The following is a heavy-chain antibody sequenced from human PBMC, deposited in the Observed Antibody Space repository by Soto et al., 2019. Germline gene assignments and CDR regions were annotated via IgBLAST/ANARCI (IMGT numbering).Heavy chain of an antibody. D-gene: IGHD2-2*01. Sequence: ASVKVSCKVSGYTLTELSMHWVRQAPGKGLEWMGGFDPEDGETIYAQKFQGRVTMTEDTSTDTAYMELSSLRSEDTAVYYCATIGYCISTSCYYPLTNWFDPWGQGTLVTVSS. CDR2: FDPEDGET. CDR3: ATIGYCISTSCYYPLTNWFDP. J-gene: IGHJ5*02. V-gene: IGHV1-24*01. CDR1: GYTLTELS.